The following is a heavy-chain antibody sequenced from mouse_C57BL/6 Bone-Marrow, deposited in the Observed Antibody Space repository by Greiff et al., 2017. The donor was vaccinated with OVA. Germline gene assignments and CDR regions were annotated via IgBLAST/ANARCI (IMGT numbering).Heavy chain of an antibody. CDR3: ARNPLYYSGSSYTLDY. CDR2: IYPGSGST. D-gene: IGHD1-1*01. J-gene: IGHJ2*01. Sequence: QVQLQQPGAELVKPGASVKMSCKASGYTFTSYWITWVKQRPGQGLEWIGDIYPGSGSTNYNEQFKSKATLTVDTSSSTAYMQLSSLTSEDSAVYYCARNPLYYSGSSYTLDYWGQGTTLTVSS. CDR1: GYTFTSYW. V-gene: IGHV1-55*01.